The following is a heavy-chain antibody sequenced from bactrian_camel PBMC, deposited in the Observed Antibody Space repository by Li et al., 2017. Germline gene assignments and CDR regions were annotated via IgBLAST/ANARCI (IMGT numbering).Heavy chain of an antibody. Sequence: HVQLVESGGGLVQPGGSLRLSCAASGFTFTSYTMSWVRQAPGKGLEWVSGVNPGGVTYYADSVKGRFTVSRDNAKNTLYLQLNSLKTEDTAMYYCAKADGYYGMDYWGKGTQVTVS. CDR2: VNPGGVT. CDR1: GFTFTSYT. J-gene: IGHJ7*01. V-gene: IGHV3S1*01.